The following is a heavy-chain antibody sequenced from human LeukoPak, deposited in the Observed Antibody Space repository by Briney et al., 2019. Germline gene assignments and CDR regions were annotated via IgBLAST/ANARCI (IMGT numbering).Heavy chain of an antibody. Sequence: PGGSLRLSCAASGFIFSTYGMHWVRQVPGKGLERVAFTRYDGTNKFYADSARGRFTISRDNSKNTLYLQMNSLRAEDTAVYYCAKEEGAYESVDFWGQGTLVTVSS. CDR1: GFIFSTYG. D-gene: IGHD5-12*01. J-gene: IGHJ4*02. CDR3: AKEEGAYESVDF. CDR2: TRYDGTNK. V-gene: IGHV3-30*02.